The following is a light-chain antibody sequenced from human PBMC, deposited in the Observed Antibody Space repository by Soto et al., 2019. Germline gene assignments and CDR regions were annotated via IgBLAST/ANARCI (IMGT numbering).Light chain of an antibody. CDR2: GAS. J-gene: IGKJ2*01. Sequence: EIVMTQSPDTVYVSPGERATLTCRASESVSSNLAWYQQKPGQAPRLLIYGASNRGTGVPDRFSGSGSGTDFTLTISRLEPEDFAVYYCQHYGTSLYTFGQGTKLEIK. CDR1: ESVSSN. CDR3: QHYGTSLYT. V-gene: IGKV3-20*01.